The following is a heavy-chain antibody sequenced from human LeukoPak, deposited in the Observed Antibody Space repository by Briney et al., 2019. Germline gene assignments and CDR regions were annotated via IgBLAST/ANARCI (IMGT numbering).Heavy chain of an antibody. Sequence: GGSLRLSCAASGFTFSSYAMSWVRQAPGKGLEWVSAISSSGGSTYYADSVKGRFTISRDNSKNTLYLQMSSLRAEDTAVYYCAKGLGYCSGGSCYPLGAIDYWGQGTLVTVSS. V-gene: IGHV3-23*01. CDR1: GFTFSSYA. J-gene: IGHJ4*02. D-gene: IGHD2-15*01. CDR2: ISSSGGST. CDR3: AKGLGYCSGGSCYPLGAIDY.